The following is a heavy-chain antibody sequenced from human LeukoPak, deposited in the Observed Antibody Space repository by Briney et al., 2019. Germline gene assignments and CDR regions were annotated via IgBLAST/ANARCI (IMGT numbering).Heavy chain of an antibody. CDR1: GFTFNNYG. V-gene: IGHV3-30*18. CDR2: ISYDGSNK. Sequence: GGSLRLSCAASGFTFNNYGMHWVRQAPGKGLEWVAVISYDGSNKYYADSVKGRFTISRSNSKNTLYLQMNSLGAEDTAVYYCAKDDDYGGNWGQGTLVTVSS. CDR3: AKDDDYGGN. D-gene: IGHD4-23*01. J-gene: IGHJ4*02.